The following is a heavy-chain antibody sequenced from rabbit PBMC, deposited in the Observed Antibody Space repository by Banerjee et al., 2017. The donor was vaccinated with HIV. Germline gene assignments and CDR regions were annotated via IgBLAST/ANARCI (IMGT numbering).Heavy chain of an antibody. CDR3: ARGVRGFNL. D-gene: IGHD3-1*01. V-gene: IGHV1S40*01. J-gene: IGHJ4*01. CDR1: GIDFSRYY. CDR2: INTSSGNT. Sequence: QSLEESGGDLVKPGGTLTLTCKASGIDFSRYYMCWVRQAPGKGLEWIACINTSSGNTVYASWAKGRFTISKTSSTTVTLQMTSLTAADTATYFCARGVRGFNLWGPGTLVTVS.